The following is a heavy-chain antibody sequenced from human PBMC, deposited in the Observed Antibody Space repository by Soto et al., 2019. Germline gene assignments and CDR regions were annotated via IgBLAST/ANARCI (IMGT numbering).Heavy chain of an antibody. CDR3: ARLSSIDSSGYYLDY. J-gene: IGHJ4*02. Sequence: ASVKVSCKASGYTFTSYYMHWVRQAPGQGPEWMGIINPSGGSTSYAQKFQGRVTMTRDTSTSTVYMELSSLRSEDTAVYYCARLSSIDSSGYYLDYWGQGTLVTAPQ. CDR1: GYTFTSYY. D-gene: IGHD3-22*01. V-gene: IGHV1-46*01. CDR2: INPSGGST.